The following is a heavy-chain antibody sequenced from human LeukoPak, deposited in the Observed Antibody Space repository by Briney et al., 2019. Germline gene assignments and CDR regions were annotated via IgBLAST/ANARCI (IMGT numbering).Heavy chain of an antibody. Sequence: PGGSLRLSCAASGFTFSRYWMTWVRQAPGKGLEWVGNIKANGRETYYVDSVKGRFTISRDNAQKSLYLQLNRLRVEDTAIYYCAKGGHVDYCGQGSLVTVSS. D-gene: IGHD1-26*01. CDR3: AKGGHVDY. V-gene: IGHV3-7*01. CDR2: IKANGRET. CDR1: GFTFSRYW. J-gene: IGHJ4*02.